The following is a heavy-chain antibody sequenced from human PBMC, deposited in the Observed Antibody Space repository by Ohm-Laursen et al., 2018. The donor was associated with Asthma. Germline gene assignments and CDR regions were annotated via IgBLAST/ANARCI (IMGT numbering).Heavy chain of an antibody. V-gene: IGHV3-9*01. CDR2: ISWNSGSI. J-gene: IGHJ4*02. CDR1: GFTFDDYA. Sequence: RSLRLSCTASGFTFDDYAMHWVRQAPGKGLEWVSGISWNSGSIGYADSVKGRFTISRDNAKNSLYLQMNSLRAEDTALYYCAKDKRELLSLPDYWGQGTLVTVS. CDR3: AKDKRELLSLPDY. D-gene: IGHD1-26*01.